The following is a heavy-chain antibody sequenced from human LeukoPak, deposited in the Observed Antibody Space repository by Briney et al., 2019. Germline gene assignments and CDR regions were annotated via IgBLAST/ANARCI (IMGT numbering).Heavy chain of an antibody. CDR2: IYYSGST. CDR1: GGSISSYY. D-gene: IGHD3-10*01. CDR3: ARGGGGYYGSGSYYNRPLDY. Sequence: PSETLSLACTVSGGSISSYYRSWLRQPPGKGLEWIGYIYYSGSTNYNPSLTSRVTISVDTSKNQFSLKLSSVTAADTAVYYCARGGGGYYGSGSYYNRPLDYWGQGTLVTVSS. V-gene: IGHV4-59*01. J-gene: IGHJ4*02.